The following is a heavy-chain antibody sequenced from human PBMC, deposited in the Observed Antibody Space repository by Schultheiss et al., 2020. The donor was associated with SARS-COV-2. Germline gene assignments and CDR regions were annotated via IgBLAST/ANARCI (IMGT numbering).Heavy chain of an antibody. CDR3: ARPSFIAVAGTGRDWFDP. D-gene: IGHD6-19*01. Sequence: ASVKVSCKASGYTFSAYYMHWVRQAPGQGLEWIGWINPNSGVTKYSQKFQGRLTMTSDTSISTSYMELTRLRSDDTAVYYCARPSFIAVAGTGRDWFDPWGQGTLVTVSS. V-gene: IGHV1-2*02. CDR1: GYTFSAYY. CDR2: INPNSGVT. J-gene: IGHJ5*02.